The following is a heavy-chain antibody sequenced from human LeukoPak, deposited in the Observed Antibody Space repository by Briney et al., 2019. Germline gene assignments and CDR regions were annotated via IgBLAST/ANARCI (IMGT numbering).Heavy chain of an antibody. Sequence: PSGTLSLTCTVSGGSISSSSYYWGWIRQPPGKGLEWIGSIYYSGSTYYNPSLKSRVTISVDTSKNQFSLKLSSVTAADTAVYYCARRWLQLIXXWGQGTLVT. J-gene: IGHJ4*02. CDR2: IYYSGST. CDR3: ARRWLQLIXX. V-gene: IGHV4-39*01. CDR1: GGSISSSSYY. D-gene: IGHD5-24*01.